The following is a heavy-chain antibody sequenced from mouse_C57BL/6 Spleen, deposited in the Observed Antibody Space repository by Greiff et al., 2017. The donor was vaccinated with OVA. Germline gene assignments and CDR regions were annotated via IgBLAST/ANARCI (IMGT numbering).Heavy chain of an antibody. V-gene: IGHV1-26*01. J-gene: IGHJ1*03. CDR3: AREEVHGSGYFDV. Sequence: VQLQQSGPELVKPGASVKISCKASGYTFTDYYMNWVKQSHGKSLEWIGDINPNNGGTSYNQKFKGKATLTVDKSSSTAYMELRSLTSEDSAVYYCAREEVHGSGYFDVWGTGTTVTVSS. CDR1: GYTFTDYY. D-gene: IGHD1-1*01. CDR2: INPNNGGT.